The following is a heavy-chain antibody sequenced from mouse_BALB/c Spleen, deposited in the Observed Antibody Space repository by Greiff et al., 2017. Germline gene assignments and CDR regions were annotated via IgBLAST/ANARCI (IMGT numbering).Heavy chain of an antibody. D-gene: IGHD1-1*01. CDR3: ARSSSYWYFDV. J-gene: IGHJ1*01. CDR2: IYPGNGDT. Sequence: QVQLQQPGAELVKPGASVKMSCKASGYTFTSYNMHWVKQTPGQGLEWIGAIYPGNGDTSYNQKFKGKATLTADKSSSTAYMQLSSLTSEDSAVYYCARSSSYWYFDVWGAGTTVTVSS. CDR1: GYTFTSYN. V-gene: IGHV1-12*01.